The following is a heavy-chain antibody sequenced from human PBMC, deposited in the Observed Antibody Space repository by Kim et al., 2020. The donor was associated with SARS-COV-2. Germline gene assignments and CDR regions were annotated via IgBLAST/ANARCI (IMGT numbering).Heavy chain of an antibody. J-gene: IGHJ5*02. V-gene: IGHV1-18*01. CDR2: ISAYNGNT. D-gene: IGHD3-3*01. Sequence: ASVKVSCKASGYTFTSYGISWVRQAPGQGLEWMGWISAYNGNTNYAQKLQGRVTMTTDTSTSTAYMELRSLRSDDTAVYYCARTRGGWSGYWSWFDPWGQGTLVTVSS. CDR3: ARTRGGWSGYWSWFDP. CDR1: GYTFTSYG.